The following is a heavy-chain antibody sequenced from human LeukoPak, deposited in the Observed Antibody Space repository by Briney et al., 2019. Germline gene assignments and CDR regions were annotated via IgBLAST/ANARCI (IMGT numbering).Heavy chain of an antibody. V-gene: IGHV3-33*01. J-gene: IGHJ4*02. CDR1: GFTLSSYG. CDR2: IWYDGSNK. Sequence: GGSLRLSCAASGFTLSSYGMHWVRQAPGKGLEWVAVIWYDGSNKYYADSVKGRFTISRDNSKNTLYLQMNSLRAEDTAVYYCASTSEWELLSLDYWGQGTLVTVSS. D-gene: IGHD1-26*01. CDR3: ASTSEWELLSLDY.